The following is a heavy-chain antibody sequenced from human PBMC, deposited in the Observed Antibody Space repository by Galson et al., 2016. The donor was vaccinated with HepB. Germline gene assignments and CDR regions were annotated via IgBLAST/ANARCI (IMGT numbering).Heavy chain of an antibody. CDR2: LSANGVYT. V-gene: IGHV3-23*01. CDR1: GFTFANFA. D-gene: IGHD4/OR15-4a*01. J-gene: IGHJ4*02. Sequence: SLRLSCAASGFTFANFAMTWVRQAPGKGLEWVSSLSANGVYTYYADPVKGRFPISRDDSKSSVYLQMNSLRAEDRAVYYCVKGGSGAIGALDYWAQGTLVAVSS. CDR3: VKGGSGAIGALDY.